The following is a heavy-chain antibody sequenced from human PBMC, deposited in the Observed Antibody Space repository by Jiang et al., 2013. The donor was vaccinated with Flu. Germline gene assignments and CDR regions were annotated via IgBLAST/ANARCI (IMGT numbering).Heavy chain of an antibody. J-gene: IGHJ5*02. V-gene: IGHV4-39*01. Sequence: GSGLVKPSETLSLTCTVSGDSITSGSYYWGWIRQPPGKGLEWFGSIYYSGSTYSNPSLKSRVTISVDTSKNQFSLRLSSVTAADTAVYYCARHRTLAGVVIAYNWFDPWGQGPRSPSPQ. D-gene: IGHD2-15*01. CDR1: GDSITSGSYY. CDR3: ARHRTLAGVVIAYNWFDP. CDR2: IYYSGST.